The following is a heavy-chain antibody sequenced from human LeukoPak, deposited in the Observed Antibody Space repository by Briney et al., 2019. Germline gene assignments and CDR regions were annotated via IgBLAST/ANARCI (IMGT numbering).Heavy chain of an antibody. Sequence: SETLSLTCAVSGGTISSSNWWSWVRQPPGKGLEWIGEIYHSGSTNYNPSLKSRVTISVDKSKNQFSLKLSSVTAADTAVYYCARGDDTFGGVNVPLKYWGQGTLVTVSS. D-gene: IGHD3-16*02. CDR2: IYHSGST. CDR3: ARGDDTFGGVNVPLKY. V-gene: IGHV4-4*02. CDR1: GGTISSSNW. J-gene: IGHJ4*02.